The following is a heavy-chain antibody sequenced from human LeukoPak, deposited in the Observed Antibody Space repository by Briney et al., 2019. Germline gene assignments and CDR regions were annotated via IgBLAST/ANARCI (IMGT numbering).Heavy chain of an antibody. CDR1: GFTFSSYE. D-gene: IGHD3-3*01. CDR3: ARVSLEIFGVVITYYYYYYMDV. J-gene: IGHJ6*03. Sequence: PGGSLRLSCAASGFTFSSYEMNWVRQAPGKGLEWVSYISSSGSTIYYADSVKGRFTISRDNAKNSLYLQMNSLRAEDTAVYYCARVSLEIFGVVITYYYYYYMDVWGKGTTVTVSS. CDR2: ISSSGSTI. V-gene: IGHV3-48*03.